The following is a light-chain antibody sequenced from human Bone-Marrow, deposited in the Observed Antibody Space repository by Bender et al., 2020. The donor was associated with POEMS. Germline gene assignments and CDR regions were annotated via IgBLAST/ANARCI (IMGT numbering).Light chain of an antibody. CDR2: QNS. Sequence: SYDLTQAPSVSVSPGQTASITCSGDELGNKYACWHQQKPGQSPVLVIHQNSKRPSGIPERFSGSNSGNTATLTISGTQAMDEADYYCQAWDSNAVVFGGGTKLTVL. CDR1: ELGNKY. V-gene: IGLV3-1*01. J-gene: IGLJ2*01. CDR3: QAWDSNAVV.